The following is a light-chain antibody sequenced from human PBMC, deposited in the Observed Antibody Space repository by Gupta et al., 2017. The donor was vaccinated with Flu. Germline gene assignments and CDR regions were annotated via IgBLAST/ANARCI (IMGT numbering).Light chain of an antibody. CDR3: QQYGTSQIT. CDR1: QTVTSRN. CDR2: GAS. V-gene: IGKV3-20*01. Sequence: VLTQSPGTLSLSPGERATLSCRASQTVTSRNLAWYQQKPGQAPRLLMYGASSRATGIPDRFSGSGSRTDFTLTISTLETEDSAVYYCQQYGTSQITFGQGTRLEIK. J-gene: IGKJ5*01.